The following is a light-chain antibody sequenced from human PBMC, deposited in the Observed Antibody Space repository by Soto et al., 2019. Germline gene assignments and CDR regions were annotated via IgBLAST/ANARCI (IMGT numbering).Light chain of an antibody. J-gene: IGKJ1*01. CDR2: DAS. V-gene: IGKV1-5*01. CDR3: QQYNSWGT. Sequence: DIQMTQSPSTLSASVGDRVTITCRASQSISSWLAWYQQKPGKAPKLLIYDASSLESGVPSRFSGSGSGTEFTLTISSLQPDDFAPYYCQQYNSWGTFGQGTKVDIK. CDR1: QSISSW.